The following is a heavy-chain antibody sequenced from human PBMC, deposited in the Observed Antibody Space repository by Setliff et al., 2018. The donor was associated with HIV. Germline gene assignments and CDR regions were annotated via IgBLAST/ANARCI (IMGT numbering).Heavy chain of an antibody. D-gene: IGHD2-8*01. CDR3: ATKVYCTNGVCLDAFDI. Sequence: GASVKVSCKASGYAFTGYYIHWVRQAPGQGLEWMVRIIPNSGGTNYPQKFQGRVTMTRDTSISTAYMQLSRLRPDDTAIYYCATKVYCTNGVCLDAFDIWGQGTMVTVSS. CDR2: IIPNSGGT. J-gene: IGHJ3*02. V-gene: IGHV1-2*06. CDR1: GYAFTGYY.